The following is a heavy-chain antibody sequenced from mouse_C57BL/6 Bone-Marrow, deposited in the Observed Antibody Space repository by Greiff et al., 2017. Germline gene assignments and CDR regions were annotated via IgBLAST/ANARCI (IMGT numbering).Heavy chain of an antibody. Sequence: QVHVKQSGAELVRPGTSVKVSCKASGYAFTNYLIEWVKQRPGQGLEWIGVINPGSGGTNYNEKFKGKATLTADNSSSTAYMQLSSLTSEDSAVYFCARSKDWDSWFAEWGQGTRVTLSA. D-gene: IGHD4-1*01. V-gene: IGHV1-54*01. CDR1: GYAFTNYL. CDR2: INPGSGGT. J-gene: IGHJ3*01. CDR3: ARSKDWDSWFAE.